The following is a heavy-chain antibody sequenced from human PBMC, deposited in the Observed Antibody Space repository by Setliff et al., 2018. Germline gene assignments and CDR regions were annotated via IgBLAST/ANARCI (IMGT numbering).Heavy chain of an antibody. J-gene: IGHJ3*02. CDR3: ARSGYYDFWSGFLNDAFDI. CDR2: IYYSGHT. Sequence: ASETLSLTCTVSGVSISSSSYYWGWIRQPPGKGLEWIGSIYYSGHTYYNPSLKSRVTISVDTSKNQFSLKLSSVTAADTAVYYCARSGYYDFWSGFLNDAFDIWGQGTMVTVSS. V-gene: IGHV4-39*07. CDR1: GVSISSSSYY. D-gene: IGHD3-3*01.